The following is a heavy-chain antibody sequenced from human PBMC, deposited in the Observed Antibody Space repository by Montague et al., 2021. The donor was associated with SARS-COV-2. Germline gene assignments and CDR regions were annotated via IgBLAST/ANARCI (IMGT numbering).Heavy chain of an antibody. D-gene: IGHD5/OR15-5a*01. V-gene: IGHV4-39*01. Sequence: SETLFLTCTVSGGSISSSSYYWGWIRQPPGKGLEWIGSIYYSGSTYYNPSLKSRVTISVDTSKNQFSLKLSSVTAADTAVYYCARLYDSSSYYYGMDVWGQGTTVTVSS. CDR1: GGSISSSSYY. CDR3: ARLYDSSSYYYGMDV. J-gene: IGHJ6*02. CDR2: IYYSGST.